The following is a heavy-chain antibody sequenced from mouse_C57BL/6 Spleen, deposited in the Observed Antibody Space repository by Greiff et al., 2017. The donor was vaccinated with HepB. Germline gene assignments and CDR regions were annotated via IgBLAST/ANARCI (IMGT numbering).Heavy chain of an antibody. Sequence: EVMLVESGGGLVKPGGSLKLSCAASGFTFSSYAMSWVRQTPEKRLEWVATISDGGSYTYYPDNVKGRFTISRDNAKNNLYLQMSHLKSEDTAMYYCARGRRSSDYWGQGTTLTVSS. V-gene: IGHV5-4*03. J-gene: IGHJ2*01. CDR2: ISDGGSYT. CDR3: ARGRRSSDY. CDR1: GFTFSSYA. D-gene: IGHD1-1*01.